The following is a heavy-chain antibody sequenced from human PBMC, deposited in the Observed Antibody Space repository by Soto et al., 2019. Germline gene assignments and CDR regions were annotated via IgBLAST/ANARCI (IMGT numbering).Heavy chain of an antibody. CDR1: GGSISSYY. CDR2: IYYSGST. D-gene: IGHD3-10*01. CDR3: ARVNKWFGELLDY. J-gene: IGHJ4*02. Sequence: SETLSLTCTVSGGSISSYYWSWIRQPPGKGLEWIGYIYYSGSTNYNPSLKSRVTISVDTSKNQFSLKLSSVTAADTAVYYCARVNKWFGELLDYWGQGTLVTVSS. V-gene: IGHV4-59*01.